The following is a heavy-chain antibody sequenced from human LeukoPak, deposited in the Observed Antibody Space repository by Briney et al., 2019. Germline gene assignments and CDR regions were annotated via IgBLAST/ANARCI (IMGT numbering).Heavy chain of an antibody. D-gene: IGHD5-18*01. CDR3: ASLDTAHRSGVY. CDR2: IKRDGGEK. CDR1: TFTFTPGW. J-gene: IGHJ4*02. V-gene: IGHV3-7*01. Sequence: PGGSLRLSCAASTFTFTPGWMSWVRQAPGKGLEWVAMIKRDGGEKHYVDSVKGRFTISRDNAKKSLYLQMDSLRDEDTAVYYCASLDTAHRSGVYWGQGTLVTVSS.